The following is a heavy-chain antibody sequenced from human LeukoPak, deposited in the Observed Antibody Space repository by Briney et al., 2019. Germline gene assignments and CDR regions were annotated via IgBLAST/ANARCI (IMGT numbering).Heavy chain of an antibody. Sequence: AGGSLRLSCAASGLTFSSYAMSWVRQAPGKGLEWVSAISGSGGSTYYADSVKGRFTISRDNSKNTLYLQMNSLRAEDTAVYYCAKDPTRDYYDSSGYYFFDYWGQGTLVTVSA. D-gene: IGHD3-22*01. CDR3: AKDPTRDYYDSSGYYFFDY. CDR2: ISGSGGST. CDR1: GLTFSSYA. J-gene: IGHJ4*02. V-gene: IGHV3-23*01.